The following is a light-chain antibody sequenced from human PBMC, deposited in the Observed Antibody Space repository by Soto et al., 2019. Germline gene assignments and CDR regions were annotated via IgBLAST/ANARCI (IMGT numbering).Light chain of an antibody. V-gene: IGKV1-9*01. J-gene: IGKJ3*01. CDR3: QQLNSFPIP. CDR2: GAS. CDR1: QGIANF. Sequence: QLTQSPSSLSASVGDRVTISCRASQGIANFLAWYQQKPGKAPKLLIYGASTLPIGVPLMYICRESETDFTLTISSLQPEDFATYYCQQLNSFPIPFGPGTKVDIK.